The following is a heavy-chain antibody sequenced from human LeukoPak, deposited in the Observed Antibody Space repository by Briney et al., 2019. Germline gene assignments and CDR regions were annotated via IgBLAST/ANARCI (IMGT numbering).Heavy chain of an antibody. Sequence: PSETLSLTCTVSGGSISSSSYYWGWIRQPPGKGLEWIGSIYYSGSTYYNPSLKSRVTVSVDTSKNQFSLKLSSVTAADTAVYYCARTTTQDYGGRVDYWGQGTLVTVSS. D-gene: IGHD4-23*01. CDR1: GGSISSSSYY. V-gene: IGHV4-39*01. J-gene: IGHJ4*02. CDR2: IYYSGST. CDR3: ARTTTQDYGGRVDY.